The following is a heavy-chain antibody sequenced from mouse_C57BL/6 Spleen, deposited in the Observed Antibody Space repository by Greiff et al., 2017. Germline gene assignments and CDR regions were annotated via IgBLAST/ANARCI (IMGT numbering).Heavy chain of an antibody. V-gene: IGHV3-6*01. Sequence: VQLKQSGPGLVKPSQSLSLTCSVTGYSITSGYYWNWIRQFPGNKLEWMGYISYDGSNNYNPSLKNRISITRDTSKNQFFLKLNSVTTEDTATYYCARDDYGSSYDYYAMDYWGQGTSVTVSS. CDR1: GYSITSGYY. CDR2: ISYDGSN. CDR3: ARDDYGSSYDYYAMDY. J-gene: IGHJ4*01. D-gene: IGHD1-1*01.